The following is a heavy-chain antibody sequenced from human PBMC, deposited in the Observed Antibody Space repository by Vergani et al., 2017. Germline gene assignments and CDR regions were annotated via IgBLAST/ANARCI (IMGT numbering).Heavy chain of an antibody. V-gene: IGHV3-33*01. J-gene: IGHJ5*02. CDR3: ARDLRLLYNRFDP. D-gene: IGHD1-14*01. Sequence: QVHLVESGGGVVQPGRSLRLSCAASGFTFNQCGMHWVRQAPGKGLEWVAVTWYDGNNKQYADSVKGRFTISRDNSKSTMYLQMNSLRDEDTGVYYCARDLRLLYNRFDPWGQGTLVTVSS. CDR2: TWYDGNNK. CDR1: GFTFNQCG.